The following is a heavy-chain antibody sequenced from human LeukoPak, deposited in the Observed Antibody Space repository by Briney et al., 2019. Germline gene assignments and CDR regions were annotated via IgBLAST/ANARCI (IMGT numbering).Heavy chain of an antibody. CDR2: IKQDGSEK. J-gene: IGHJ2*01. V-gene: IGHV3-7*01. Sequence: GGSLRLSCAASGFTFSSYWMSWVRQAPGKGLEWVANIKQDGSEKYYVDSVKGRFTISRDNAKNSLYLQMNSLRAGDTAVYYCARAAYSSTWYARYFDLWGRGTLVTVSS. CDR3: ARAAYSSTWYARYFDL. D-gene: IGHD6-13*01. CDR1: GFTFSSYW.